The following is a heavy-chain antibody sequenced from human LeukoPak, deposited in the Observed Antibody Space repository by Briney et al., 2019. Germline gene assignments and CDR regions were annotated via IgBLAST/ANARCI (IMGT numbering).Heavy chain of an antibody. V-gene: IGHV4-59*01. CDR2: IYYSGST. Sequence: SETLSLTCTVSGGSISNYYWSWIRQPPGKGLEWIGYIYYSGSTNYNPSLKSRVTISVDTSKNQFSLKLSSVTAADTAVYYCARVYYSSSYDYWYFDLWGRGTLVTVSS. D-gene: IGHD6-13*01. CDR3: ARVYYSSSYDYWYFDL. CDR1: GGSISNYY. J-gene: IGHJ2*01.